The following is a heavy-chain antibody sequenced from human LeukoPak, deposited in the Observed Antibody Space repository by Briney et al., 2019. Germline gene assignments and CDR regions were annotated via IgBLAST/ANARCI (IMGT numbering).Heavy chain of an antibody. Sequence: SETLSLTCTVSGGSISSTSYYWGWIRQPPGKGLEWIGTINYSGSTYYNPSLKSRVTISVDTSKNQFSLKVNSVTAADTAVYYCARLTVFPSSDDYWGQGTLVTVSS. CDR2: INYSGST. CDR3: ARLTVFPSSDDY. V-gene: IGHV4-39*01. J-gene: IGHJ4*02. D-gene: IGHD2-15*01. CDR1: GGSISSTSYY.